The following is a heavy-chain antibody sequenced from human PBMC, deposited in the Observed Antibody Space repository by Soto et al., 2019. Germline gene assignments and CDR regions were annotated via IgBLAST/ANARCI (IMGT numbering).Heavy chain of an antibody. V-gene: IGHV1-8*01. D-gene: IGHD1-7*01. Sequence: QVQLVQSGAEVKKPGASVKVACKASGYTFTSYDIKWVRQATGQGLEWMGWMNPTTGSTGFAQKFQGRVTMISNTSISAAYLGLSSLTSEDTAVYYCARGRLVAGTVDSWGQGTLVTVSS. CDR1: GYTFTSYD. CDR3: ARGRLVAGTVDS. J-gene: IGHJ4*02. CDR2: MNPTTGST.